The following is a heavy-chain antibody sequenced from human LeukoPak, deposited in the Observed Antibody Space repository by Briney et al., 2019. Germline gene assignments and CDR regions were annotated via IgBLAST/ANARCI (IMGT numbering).Heavy chain of an antibody. V-gene: IGHV4-61*02. CDR1: GGSISSGSYY. CDR2: IYTSGST. Sequence: PSETLSLTCTVSGGSISSGSYYWSWIRQPAGKGLEWIGRIYTSGSTNYNPSLKSRVTISVDTSKNQFSLKLSSVTAADTAVYYCARAVRDGYFGLPGWFDPWGQGTLVTVSS. CDR3: ARAVRDGYFGLPGWFDP. D-gene: IGHD5-24*01. J-gene: IGHJ5*02.